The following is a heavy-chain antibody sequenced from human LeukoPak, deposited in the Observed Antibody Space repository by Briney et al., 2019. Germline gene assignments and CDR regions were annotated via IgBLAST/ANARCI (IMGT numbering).Heavy chain of an antibody. J-gene: IGHJ4*02. Sequence: SETLSLTCTVSGGSISTHYWTWIRQPPGKGLEWIGYIHYSGSTYYNPSLKSRVTTSVDTSKNQFSLRLTSVTAADTAVYYCARAGKGGYSSGWHTFDSWGQGTPVTVSS. CDR2: IHYSGST. V-gene: IGHV4-59*11. CDR1: GGSISTHY. CDR3: ARAGKGGYSSGWHTFDS. D-gene: IGHD6-19*01.